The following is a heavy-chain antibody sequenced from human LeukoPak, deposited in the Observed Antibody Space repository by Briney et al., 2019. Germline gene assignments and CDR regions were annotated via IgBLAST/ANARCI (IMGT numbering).Heavy chain of an antibody. Sequence: GGSLRLSCAASGFTFSSYGMHGVRQAPGKGLEWVAVIWYDGSNKYYADSVKGRFTISRDNSKNTLYLQMNSLRAEDTAVYYCARDWRYNWNDVAFDIWGQGTMVTVSS. CDR2: IWYDGSNK. CDR1: GFTFSSYG. V-gene: IGHV3-33*01. D-gene: IGHD1-1*01. J-gene: IGHJ3*02. CDR3: ARDWRYNWNDVAFDI.